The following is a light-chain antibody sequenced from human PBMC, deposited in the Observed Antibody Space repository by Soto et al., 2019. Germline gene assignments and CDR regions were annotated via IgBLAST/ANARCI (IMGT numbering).Light chain of an antibody. CDR3: QTWGTGIQV. J-gene: IGLJ3*02. CDR1: SGHSSYA. CDR2: VNSDGSH. Sequence: QAVLTQSPSASASLGASVKLTCTLNSGHSSYAIAWHQQQPEKGPRYLMKVNSDGSHTKGDGIPDRFSGSSSGTERYLTISSLQSEDEADYYCQTWGTGIQVFGGGTKVTVL. V-gene: IGLV4-69*01.